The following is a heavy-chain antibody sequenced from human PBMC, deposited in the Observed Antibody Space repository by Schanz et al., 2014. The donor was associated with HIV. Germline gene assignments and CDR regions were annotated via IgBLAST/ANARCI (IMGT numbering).Heavy chain of an antibody. J-gene: IGHJ4*02. V-gene: IGHV1-69*13. CDR1: GYTFTNYA. Sequence: QVQLVQSGTEVKKPGASVTVSCKASGYTFTNYAISWVRQAPGQGLQWMGGIIPIFGTTNYAQKFQGRVTITADESTSTAYMELSSLRSEDTALYYCARVSGWSSFDYWGQGTLVIVSS. CDR3: ARVSGWSSFDY. D-gene: IGHD6-13*01. CDR2: IIPIFGTT.